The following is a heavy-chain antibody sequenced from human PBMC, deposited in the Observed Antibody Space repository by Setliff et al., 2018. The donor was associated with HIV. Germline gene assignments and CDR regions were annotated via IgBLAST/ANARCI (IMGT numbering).Heavy chain of an antibody. D-gene: IGHD3-22*01. CDR2: ISANNAHT. CDR1: GYSFSKYG. CDR3: ARGSSGYYYHYFYYMDV. J-gene: IGHJ6*03. V-gene: IGHV1-18*01. Sequence: ASVKVSCKASGYSFSKYGISWVRQAPGQGIEWMGWISANNAHTMPAQKFQGRVTMTTDTSTSTAYMELRSLRSDDTAVYYCARGSSGYYYHYFYYMDVWGKGTTVTVSS.